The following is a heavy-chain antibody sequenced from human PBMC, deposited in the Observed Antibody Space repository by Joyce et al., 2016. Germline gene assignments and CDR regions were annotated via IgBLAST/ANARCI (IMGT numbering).Heavy chain of an antibody. CDR1: GYTFTNYY. V-gene: IGHV1-46*01. CDR3: ARDTAMATGYYYYGMDV. CDR2: INPSGGST. J-gene: IGHJ6*02. Sequence: QVQLVQSGAEVKKPGASVKVSCKASGYTFTNYYMHWVRQAPGQGLEWMGIINPSGGSTTSAQKFQGRVTMTRDTSTSTVYMEVSSLRSEDTAVYYCARDTAMATGYYYYGMDVWGQGTTVTVSS. D-gene: IGHD5-18*01.